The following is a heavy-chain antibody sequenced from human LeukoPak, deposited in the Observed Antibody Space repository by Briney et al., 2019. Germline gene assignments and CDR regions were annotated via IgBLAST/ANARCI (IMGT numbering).Heavy chain of an antibody. J-gene: IGHJ5*02. CDR2: INHSGST. D-gene: IGHD1-26*01. V-gene: IGHV4-34*01. CDR1: GGSFSGYY. Sequence: SETLSLTCAVYGGSFSGYYWSWIRQPPEKGLEWIGEINHSGSTNYNPSLKSRVTISVDTSKNQFSLKLSSVTAADTAVYYCARRAASIGGRFDPWGQGTLVTVSS. CDR3: ARRAASIGGRFDP.